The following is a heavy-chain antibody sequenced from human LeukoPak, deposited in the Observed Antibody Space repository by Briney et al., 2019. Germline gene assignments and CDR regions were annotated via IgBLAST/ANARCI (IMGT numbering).Heavy chain of an antibody. Sequence: SQTLSLTCAISGDSVSSNSAAWNWIRQSPSRGLEWLGRTYYRSKLYNDYAVSVKSRITINPDTSKNQFSLQLNSVTPEDTAVYYCARARSETARLSRYYYYMDVWGKGTTVTVSS. V-gene: IGHV6-1*01. CDR1: GDSVSSNSAA. CDR2: TYYRSKLYN. D-gene: IGHD5-18*01. CDR3: ARARSETARLSRYYYYMDV. J-gene: IGHJ6*03.